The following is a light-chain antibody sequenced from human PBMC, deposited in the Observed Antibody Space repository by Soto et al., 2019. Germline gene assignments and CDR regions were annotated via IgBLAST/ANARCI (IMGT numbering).Light chain of an antibody. J-gene: IGLJ3*02. Sequence: QAVVTQPPSVSGAPGQRVTISCTGTSSNLGAGYDVHWYQQLPGAAPKLVIFGNRNRPSGVPERFSGSKSGTSASLAITGLQAEDEADYYCQASDYSLTASVFGGGTKLTVL. CDR1: SSNLGAGYD. CDR2: GNR. V-gene: IGLV1-40*01. CDR3: QASDYSLTASV.